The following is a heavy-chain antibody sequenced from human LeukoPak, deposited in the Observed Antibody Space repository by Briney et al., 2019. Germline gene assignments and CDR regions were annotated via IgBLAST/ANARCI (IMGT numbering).Heavy chain of an antibody. D-gene: IGHD3-22*01. CDR3: ARVTGYMIEDQFDY. CDR1: GPSIRSYY. Sequence: PTESLSLAFTVFGPSIRSYYCGSVRQPPGRGLERVGYIYYSGRTNTKSSFKSRDSLSLDTRKNQISPWRSSVRPPDTAVYYSARVTGYMIEDQFDYWGQGTLVTVSS. J-gene: IGHJ4*02. CDR2: IYYSGRT. V-gene: IGHV4-59*01.